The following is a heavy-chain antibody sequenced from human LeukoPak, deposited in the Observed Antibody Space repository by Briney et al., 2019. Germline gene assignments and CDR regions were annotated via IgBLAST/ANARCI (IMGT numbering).Heavy chain of an antibody. J-gene: IGHJ6*03. CDR2: MNPNSGNT. Sequence: GASVKVSCKASGYTFTSYDNNWVRQATGQGLEWMGWMNPNSGNTGYAQKFQGRLTMTRNTSISTAYMELSSLRSEDTAVYYCARAYCTSTSCYLYYYMDVWGKGTTVTVSS. V-gene: IGHV1-8*01. CDR3: ARAYCTSTSCYLYYYMDV. D-gene: IGHD2-2*01. CDR1: GYTFTSYD.